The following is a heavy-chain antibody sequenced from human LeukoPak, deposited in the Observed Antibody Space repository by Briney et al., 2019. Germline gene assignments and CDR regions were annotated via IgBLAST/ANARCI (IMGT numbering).Heavy chain of an antibody. CDR1: GFTFSNYG. Sequence: PGGSLRLSCAASGFTFSNYGMHWVRQAPGKGLEWVAVIWYDGSNKYYADSVKGRFTISRDNSKNTLYLQMNSLRAEDTAVYYCAREWDQGYYDSSGYWLSYGMDVWGQGTTVTVSS. CDR2: IWYDGSNK. V-gene: IGHV3-33*01. D-gene: IGHD3-22*01. CDR3: AREWDQGYYDSSGYWLSYGMDV. J-gene: IGHJ6*02.